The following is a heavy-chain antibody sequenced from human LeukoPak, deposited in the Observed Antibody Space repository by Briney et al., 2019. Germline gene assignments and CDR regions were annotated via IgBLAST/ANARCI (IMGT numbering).Heavy chain of an antibody. Sequence: GGSLRLSCAASGFTFSSYAMRWVRQAPGKGLEWVAVISYDGSNKYYADSVEGRFTISRDNSKNTLYLQMNSLRAEDTAVYYCARDHTGAYCTNGVCYSFDYWGREPWSPSPQ. J-gene: IGHJ4*02. CDR1: GFTFSSYA. CDR3: ARDHTGAYCTNGVCYSFDY. CDR2: ISYDGSNK. D-gene: IGHD2-8*01. V-gene: IGHV3-30-3*01.